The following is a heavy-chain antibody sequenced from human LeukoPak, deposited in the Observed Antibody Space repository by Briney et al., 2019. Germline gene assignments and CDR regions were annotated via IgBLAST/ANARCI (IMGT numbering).Heavy chain of an antibody. J-gene: IGHJ4*02. V-gene: IGHV4-59*01. D-gene: IGHD6-19*01. CDR3: ARDVRGNGWYLY. CDR1: GGSISSYY. Sequence: PSETLSLTCTVSGGSISSYYWSWIRQPPGKGLEWIGYIYYSGSTYYNPSLKSRVTISVDTSKNQFSLKLSSVTAAGTAVYYCARDVRGNGWYLYWGQGTLVTVSS. CDR2: IYYSGST.